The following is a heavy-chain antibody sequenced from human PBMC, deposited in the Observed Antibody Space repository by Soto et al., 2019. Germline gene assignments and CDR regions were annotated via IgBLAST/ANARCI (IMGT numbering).Heavy chain of an antibody. J-gene: IGHJ6*02. V-gene: IGHV3-53*01. D-gene: IGHD6-13*01. Sequence: GGALRLSCAASGFTFTSYAMSWVRPAPGKGLEGVSVIYSGGSPYYADSVKGRFTTSRDNSTTTLYLQMNSLRAEDAAVYYCTRDNPRASIAAAGYQGYYYYGMDVWGQGTTVTVSS. CDR2: IYSGGSP. CDR1: GFTFTSYA. CDR3: TRDNPRASIAAAGYQGYYYYGMDV.